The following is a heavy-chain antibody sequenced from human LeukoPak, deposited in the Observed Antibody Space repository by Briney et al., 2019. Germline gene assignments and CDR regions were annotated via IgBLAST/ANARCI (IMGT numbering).Heavy chain of an antibody. CDR3: ARIGKTSFYYGSGSYHDNPDY. V-gene: IGHV1-2*06. CDR2: INPNSGGT. Sequence: ASVKVSCKASGYTFTGYYMHWVRQAPGQGLEWMGRINPNSGGTNYAQKFQGRVTMTRDTSISTAYMELSRLRSDDTAVYCCARIGKTSFYYGSGSYHDNPDYWGQGTLVTVSS. D-gene: IGHD3-10*01. CDR1: GYTFTGYY. J-gene: IGHJ4*02.